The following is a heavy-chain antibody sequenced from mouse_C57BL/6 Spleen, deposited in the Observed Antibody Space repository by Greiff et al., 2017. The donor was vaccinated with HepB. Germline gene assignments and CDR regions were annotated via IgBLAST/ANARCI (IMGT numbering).Heavy chain of an antibody. CDR1: GYTFTDYY. D-gene: IGHD2-5*01. Sequence: VQLQQSGPELVKPGASVKISCKASGYTFTDYYMNWVKQSHGKSLEWIGDINPNNGGTSYNQKFKGKATLTVDKSSSTAYMELRSLTSEDSAVYYCARSESYSNPLAYWGQGTLVTVSA. CDR2: INPNNGGT. V-gene: IGHV1-26*01. CDR3: ARSESYSNPLAY. J-gene: IGHJ3*01.